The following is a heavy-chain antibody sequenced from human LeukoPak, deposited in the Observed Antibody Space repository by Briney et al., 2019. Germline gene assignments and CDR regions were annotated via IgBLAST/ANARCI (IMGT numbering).Heavy chain of an antibody. CDR1: GGSFSGYY. Sequence: SETLSLTCAVYGGSFSGYYWGWIRQPPGKGLEWIGTIYYNGATYYNPSLKSRVTISVDTSKNQFSLKLSSVTAADTAVYYCATEFRGFCSSTSCSGDFWGQGTLVTVSS. J-gene: IGHJ4*02. V-gene: IGHV4-34*01. CDR2: IYYNGAT. CDR3: ATEFRGFCSSTSCSGDF. D-gene: IGHD2-2*01.